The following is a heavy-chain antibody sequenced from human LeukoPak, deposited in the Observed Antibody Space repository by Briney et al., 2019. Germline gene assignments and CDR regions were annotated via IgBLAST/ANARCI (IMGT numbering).Heavy chain of an antibody. CDR1: GFTFSSYA. V-gene: IGHV3-23*01. CDR3: AKDIVVVVAATFDY. D-gene: IGHD2-15*01. CDR2: ISGSGGST. J-gene: IGHJ4*02. Sequence: PGGSLRLSCAASGFTFSSYAMSWVRQAPGKGVEWVSAISGSGGSTYYADSVKGRFTISRDNSKNTLYLQMNSLRAEDTAVYYCAKDIVVVVAATFDYWGQGTLVTVSS.